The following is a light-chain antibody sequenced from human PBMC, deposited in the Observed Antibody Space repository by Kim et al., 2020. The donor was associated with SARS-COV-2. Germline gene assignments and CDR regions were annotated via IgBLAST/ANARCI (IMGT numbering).Light chain of an antibody. J-gene: IGLJ3*02. CDR3: QTWGTGMNWV. CDR1: SGHSSYA. CDR2: LNSDGSH. Sequence: VKLTCTLSSGHSSYAIAWHQQQPEKGPRYLMKLNSDGSHSKGDGIPDRFSGSSSGAERYLTISSLQSEDEADYYCQTWGTGMNWVFGGGTQLTVL. V-gene: IGLV4-69*01.